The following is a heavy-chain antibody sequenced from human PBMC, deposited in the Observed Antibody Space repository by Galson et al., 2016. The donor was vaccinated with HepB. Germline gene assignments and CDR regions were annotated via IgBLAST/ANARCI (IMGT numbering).Heavy chain of an antibody. CDR1: SGSFSRYY. V-gene: IGHV4-34*01. CDR2: INHSGST. J-gene: IGHJ6*02. CDR3: AIATWPGGVGGFFEWPNYYGMDV. D-gene: IGHD3-3*01. Sequence: SETLSLTCAVFSGSFSRYYRSWVRQPPGKGLELIGEINHSGSTNYNPSLDSRVTISVDTSKNQFSLGLTSVTAADTVVYYCAIATWPGGVGGFFEWPNYYGMDVWGQGTTVTVSS.